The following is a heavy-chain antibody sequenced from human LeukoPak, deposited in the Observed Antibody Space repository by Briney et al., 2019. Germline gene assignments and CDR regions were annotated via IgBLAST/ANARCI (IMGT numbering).Heavy chain of an antibody. CDR1: KFTFNNYA. D-gene: IGHD3-3*01. V-gene: IGHV3-23*01. J-gene: IGHJ6*03. Sequence: PGGSLRLSCLASKFTFNNYAMTWVRQAPGKGLEWVSSISGSGDNMDYADSVKGRFTISRDNSKNTLYLQMNSLRAEDTAVYYCAKGESDFWTWNYYMDVWGKGTTVTVSS. CDR2: ISGSGDNM. CDR3: AKGESDFWTWNYYMDV.